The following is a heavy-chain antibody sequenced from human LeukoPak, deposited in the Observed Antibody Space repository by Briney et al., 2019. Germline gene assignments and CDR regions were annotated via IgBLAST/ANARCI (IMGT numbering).Heavy chain of an antibody. J-gene: IGHJ4*02. V-gene: IGHV3-48*03. Sequence: GGSLRLSCAASAFTFSSYEINWVRQAPGKGLEWVSYISSSGSTIYYADSVKGRFTIARHNAKNSLFLQMNRLRTEDPAIYYCATGYTYGLTFGGQGCLLTVSS. CDR1: AFTFSSYE. CDR2: ISSSGSTI. CDR3: ATGYTYGLTF. D-gene: IGHD5-18*01.